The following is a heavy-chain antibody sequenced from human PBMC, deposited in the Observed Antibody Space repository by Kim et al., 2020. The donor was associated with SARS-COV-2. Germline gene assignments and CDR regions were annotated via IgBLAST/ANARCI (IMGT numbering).Heavy chain of an antibody. J-gene: IGHJ4*02. V-gene: IGHV1-69*01. D-gene: IGHD3-10*01. Sequence: AQKFQGRVTLTADESTTTAYMELSSLRSEDTAVYYCAFKPWDGSGSPFDYWGQGTLVTVSS. CDR3: AFKPWDGSGSPFDY.